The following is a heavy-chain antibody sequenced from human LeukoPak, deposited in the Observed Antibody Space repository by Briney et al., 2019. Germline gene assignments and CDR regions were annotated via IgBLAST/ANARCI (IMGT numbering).Heavy chain of an antibody. CDR3: ARALTAAGTEAFDI. J-gene: IGHJ3*02. V-gene: IGHV4-39*07. Sequence: SETLSLTCTVSGGPISSSNYYWAWIRQPPGKGLEWIGSIHYSGSTYYNPSLKSRVTISVDTSKNQFSLKLTSVTAADTAVYYCARALTAAGTEAFDIWGQGTMVTVSS. CDR2: IHYSGST. CDR1: GGPISSSNYY. D-gene: IGHD6-13*01.